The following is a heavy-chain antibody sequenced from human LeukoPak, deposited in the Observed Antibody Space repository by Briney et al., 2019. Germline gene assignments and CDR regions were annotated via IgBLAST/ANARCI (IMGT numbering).Heavy chain of an antibody. V-gene: IGHV4-61*02. CDR1: GGFISSGTHY. D-gene: IGHD5-18*01. Sequence: PSETLPLTCDVSGGFISSGTHYWTWIRQPVGKGLEWLGRIFTSGRPAYSSSLESRLTISIDKSKNQFYLKLTSVTAADTAVYYCARESGTAMVYYYYYYMDVWGKGTTVTVSS. CDR3: ARESGTAMVYYYYYYMDV. CDR2: IFTSGRP. J-gene: IGHJ6*03.